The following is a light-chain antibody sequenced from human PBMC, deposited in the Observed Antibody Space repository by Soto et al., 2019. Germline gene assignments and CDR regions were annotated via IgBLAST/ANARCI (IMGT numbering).Light chain of an antibody. CDR2: AAS. CDR3: QHYNGSPQT. J-gene: IGKJ5*01. CDR1: QDINNF. Sequence: DIQMPQSPSSLSASVGDRVTITCRASQDINNFLAWFQQKPGKAPKSLIFAASTLQSGVPSRLSGSGSGTDFTLTISSLQHADFGPYYCQHYNGSPQTFGQGKRL. V-gene: IGKV1-16*01.